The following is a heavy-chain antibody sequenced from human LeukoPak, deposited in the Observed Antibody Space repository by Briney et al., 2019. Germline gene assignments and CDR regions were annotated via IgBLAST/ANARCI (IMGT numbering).Heavy chain of an antibody. D-gene: IGHD6-19*01. CDR2: ISGSGGST. CDR3: AKVYHSSGWYY. Sequence: SGGSLRLSCAASGFTFSTYAMSWVRQAPGKGLEWVSAISGSGGSTYYADSVKGRFTISRDNSKNTLYLQMNSLRAEDTAVYYCAKVYHSSGWYYWGQGTLVTVSS. J-gene: IGHJ4*02. CDR1: GFTFSTYA. V-gene: IGHV3-23*01.